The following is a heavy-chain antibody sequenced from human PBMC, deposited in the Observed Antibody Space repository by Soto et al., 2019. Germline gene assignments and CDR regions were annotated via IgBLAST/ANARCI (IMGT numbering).Heavy chain of an antibody. Sequence: GGSLRLSCAASGFTFSSYGMHWVRQAPGKGLEWVAVISYDGSNKYYADSVKGRFTISRDNSKNTLYLQMNSLRAEDTAVYYCAKGLRGAARTYYYYYGMDVWGQGTTVTVSS. CDR3: AKGLRGAARTYYYYYGMDV. J-gene: IGHJ6*02. CDR1: GFTFSSYG. D-gene: IGHD6-6*01. V-gene: IGHV3-30*18. CDR2: ISYDGSNK.